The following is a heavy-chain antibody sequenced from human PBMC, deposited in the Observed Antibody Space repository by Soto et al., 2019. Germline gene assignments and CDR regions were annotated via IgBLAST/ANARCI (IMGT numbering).Heavy chain of an antibody. CDR1: GFTFNNYG. J-gene: IGHJ5*02. D-gene: IGHD6-13*01. Sequence: QVHLEESGGGVVQPGRSLRLSCAASGFTFNNYGMHWVRQTPGKGLQWVAVISYDGSNKYYADSVKGRFTISRDNSKNTLYLQMNSLRAEDTAVYYCAKDPEQQLFRFDPWGQGTLVTVSS. CDR2: ISYDGSNK. CDR3: AKDPEQQLFRFDP. V-gene: IGHV3-30*18.